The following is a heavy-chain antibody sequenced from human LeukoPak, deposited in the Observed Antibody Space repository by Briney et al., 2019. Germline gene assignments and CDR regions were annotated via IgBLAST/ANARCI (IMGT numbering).Heavy chain of an antibody. V-gene: IGHV3-23*01. D-gene: IGHD3-22*01. Sequence: GGSLRLSCAAYGFTFSSYAMTWVRQAPGKGLEWVSSLSGSGGTTYYADSVKGRFTISRDNSKNTLYLQMNSLRAEDTAVYYCAKEDYYFDTSGYYGAADYWGQGTLVTVSS. CDR1: GFTFSSYA. J-gene: IGHJ4*02. CDR2: LSGSGGTT. CDR3: AKEDYYFDTSGYYGAADY.